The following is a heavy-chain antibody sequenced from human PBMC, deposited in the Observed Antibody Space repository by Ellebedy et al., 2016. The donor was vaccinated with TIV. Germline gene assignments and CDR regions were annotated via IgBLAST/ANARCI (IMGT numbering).Heavy chain of an antibody. CDR2: IYPTGST. Sequence: SETLSLTCSVSGGSIGGYYWSWIRQPAGKGLEWIGRIYPTGSTNYNPSLKSRLTMSVDTSKNQFSLKLDPVTAADTAVYFCARDMRIYYGSGSPEGYYKYYYAMDVWGQGTTVTVSS. D-gene: IGHD3-10*01. J-gene: IGHJ6*02. CDR1: GGSIGGYY. V-gene: IGHV4-4*07. CDR3: ARDMRIYYGSGSPEGYYKYYYAMDV.